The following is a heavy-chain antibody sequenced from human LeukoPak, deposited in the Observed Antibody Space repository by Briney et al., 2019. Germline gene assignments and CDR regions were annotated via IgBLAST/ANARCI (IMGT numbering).Heavy chain of an antibody. V-gene: IGHV1-2*02. D-gene: IGHD1-26*01. CDR3: ARDTIVGATYWFDP. J-gene: IGHJ5*02. CDR2: INPNSGGT. CDR1: GYTFTGYY. Sequence: ASVKVSCKASGYTFTGYYMHWVRQAPGQGPEWMGWINPNSGGTNYAQKFQGRVTMTRDTSISTAYMELSRLRSDDTAVYYCARDTIVGATYWFDPWGQGTLVTVSS.